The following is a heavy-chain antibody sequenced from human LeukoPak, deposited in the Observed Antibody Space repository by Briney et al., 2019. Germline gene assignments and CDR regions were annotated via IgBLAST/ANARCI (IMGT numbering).Heavy chain of an antibody. V-gene: IGHV3-53*05. CDR1: GFSVSKIY. CDR3: ARVKTETSGWYQFDY. Sequence: GGSLRLSCAASGFSVSKIYMSWVRQAAGEGLEWASLISVVGHTYYADSVKGRFTISRDNTENTLYLQMNSLSVEDTAVYYCARVKTETSGWYQFDYWGQGTLVTVSS. D-gene: IGHD6-19*01. J-gene: IGHJ4*02. CDR2: ISVVGHT.